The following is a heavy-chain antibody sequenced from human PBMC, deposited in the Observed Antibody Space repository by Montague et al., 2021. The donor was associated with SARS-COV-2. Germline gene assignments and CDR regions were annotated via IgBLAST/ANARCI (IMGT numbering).Heavy chain of an antibody. CDR2: IYYSGSS. V-gene: IGHV4-31*03. J-gene: IGHJ4*02. D-gene: IGHD1-26*01. CDR1: GGSISSYHHY. CDR3: ASKSGSYYNYFDL. Sequence: TRSLTCTVSGGSISSYHHYWSWIRQHPGNGLEFIGYIYYSGSSFYNPSLKSRLTISVDTSKNRFSLRLSSVTAADTAIYFCASKSGSYYNYFDLWGQGTLVTVSS.